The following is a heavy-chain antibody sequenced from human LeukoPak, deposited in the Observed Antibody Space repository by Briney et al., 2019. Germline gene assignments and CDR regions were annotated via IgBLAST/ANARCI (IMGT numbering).Heavy chain of an antibody. D-gene: IGHD6-6*01. CDR1: GGSISGYY. CDR2: VYYSGNT. V-gene: IGHV4-59*08. Sequence: LETLSLTCTVSGGSISGYYWSWIRQPPGQGLEWIGYVYYSGNTNYNPSLKSRVTISLDTPKNQFTLKLTSVTAADTAVYYCARRLAVSPRYYFDYWGQGTLVTVSS. J-gene: IGHJ4*02. CDR3: ARRLAVSPRYYFDY.